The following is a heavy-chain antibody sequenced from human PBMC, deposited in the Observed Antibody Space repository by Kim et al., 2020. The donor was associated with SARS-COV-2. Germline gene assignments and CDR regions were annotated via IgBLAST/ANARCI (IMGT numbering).Heavy chain of an antibody. CDR2: IYYSGST. J-gene: IGHJ2*01. CDR3: ARGFEL. CDR1: GGSISSYY. Sequence: SETLSLTCTVSGGSISSYYWSWIRQPPGKGLEWIGYIYYSGSTNYNPSLKSRVTISVDTSKNQFSLKLSSVNAADTAVYYCARGFELWGRGTLVTVSS. V-gene: IGHV4-59*12.